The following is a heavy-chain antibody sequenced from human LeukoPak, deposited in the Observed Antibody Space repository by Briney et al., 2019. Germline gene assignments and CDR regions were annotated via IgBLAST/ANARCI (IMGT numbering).Heavy chain of an antibody. Sequence: TGGSLRLSCAASGXTFRSDWMSWVHQAPGKGLEWVASIRQDGSEKYYVDSVKGRFTISRDNAKNSLHLQMNSLRAEDTALYYCARHNPLWGYWGQGTLVTVSS. CDR3: ARHNPLWGY. V-gene: IGHV3-7*04. CDR2: IRQDGSEK. CDR1: GXTFRSDW. D-gene: IGHD1-14*01. J-gene: IGHJ4*02.